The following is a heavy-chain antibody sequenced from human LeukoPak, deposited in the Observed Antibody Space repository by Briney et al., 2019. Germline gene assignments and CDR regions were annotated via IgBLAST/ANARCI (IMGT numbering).Heavy chain of an antibody. CDR2: ISSGSSYI. CDR1: GFTFSSYS. V-gene: IGHV3-21*01. J-gene: IGHJ3*02. CDR3: ARDIWFGIDAFDI. Sequence: GGSLRLSCAASGFTFSSYSMNWVRQAPGKGLEWVSSISSGSSYIYYADSVKGRFTISRDNAKNSLYLQMNSLRAEDTAVYYCARDIWFGIDAFDIWGQGTMVTVSS. D-gene: IGHD3-10*01.